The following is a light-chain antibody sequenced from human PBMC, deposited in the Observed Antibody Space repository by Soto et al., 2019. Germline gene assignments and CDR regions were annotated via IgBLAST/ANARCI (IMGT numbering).Light chain of an antibody. CDR2: DAS. CDR3: QQNNSYPVT. CDR1: QDISNY. V-gene: IGKV1-33*01. J-gene: IGKJ1*01. Sequence: DIQMTQSPSSLSASVGDRVTITCQASQDISNYLNWYQQKPGKAPKLLIYDASNLQSGVPSRFSGSGSGTEFTFTISSLQPEDFATYYCQQNNSYPVTFGQGTKVDIK.